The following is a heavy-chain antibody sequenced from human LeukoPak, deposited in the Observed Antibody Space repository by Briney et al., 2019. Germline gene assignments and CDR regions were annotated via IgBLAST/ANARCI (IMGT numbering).Heavy chain of an antibody. D-gene: IGHD2-2*01. Sequence: ASVKVSCKASGYTFTGYYMHWVRQAPGQGLEWMGWINPNSGGTNYAQKFQGWVTMTRDTSISTAYMELSRLRSDDTAVYYCARVRYCSSTSCRPGLDYWGQGTLVTVSS. CDR2: INPNSGGT. CDR3: ARVRYCSSTSCRPGLDY. CDR1: GYTFTGYY. V-gene: IGHV1-2*04. J-gene: IGHJ4*02.